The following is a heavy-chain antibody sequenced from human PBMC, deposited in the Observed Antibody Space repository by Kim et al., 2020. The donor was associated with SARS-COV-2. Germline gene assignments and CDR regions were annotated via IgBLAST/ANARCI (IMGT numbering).Heavy chain of an antibody. J-gene: IGHJ4*01. CDR2: ISSSSYI. D-gene: IGHD6-19*01. CDR1: GFTFSSYS. V-gene: IGHV3-21*01. CDR3: ARVTSGWSYFYYF. Sequence: GGSLRLSCAASGFTFSSYSMNWVRQAPGKGLEWVSSISSSSYIFYSAAAMGRFTISRDNTSTTLHLQKNSLMGAEKAVEYCCARVTSGWSYFYYF.